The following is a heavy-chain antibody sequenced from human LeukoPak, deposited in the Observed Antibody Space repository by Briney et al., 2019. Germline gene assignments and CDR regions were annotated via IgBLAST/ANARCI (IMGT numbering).Heavy chain of an antibody. J-gene: IGHJ5*02. CDR1: GFTFSSYA. CDR2: ISGSGGST. Sequence: GGSLRLSCAASGFTFSSYAMSWVRQAPGKGLEWVSAISGSGGSTYYADSVKGRFTISRDNSKNTLYLQMNSLRAEDTAVYYCAKDKAARPRTNWFDPRGQGTLVTVSS. D-gene: IGHD6-6*01. V-gene: IGHV3-23*01. CDR3: AKDKAARPRTNWFDP.